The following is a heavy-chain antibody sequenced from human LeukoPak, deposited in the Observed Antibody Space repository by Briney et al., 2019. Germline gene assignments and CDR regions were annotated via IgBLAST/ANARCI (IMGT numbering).Heavy chain of an antibody. J-gene: IGHJ4*02. V-gene: IGHV3-23*01. CDR1: GFTFSSYE. Sequence: GGSPRLSCAASGFTFSSYEMNWVRQAPGKGLEWVSAISGSGGSTYYADSVKGRFTISRDNSKNTLYLQMNSLRAEDTAVYYCAKDHGRDYYGSGRYDYWGQGTLVTVSS. D-gene: IGHD3-10*01. CDR2: ISGSGGST. CDR3: AKDHGRDYYGSGRYDY.